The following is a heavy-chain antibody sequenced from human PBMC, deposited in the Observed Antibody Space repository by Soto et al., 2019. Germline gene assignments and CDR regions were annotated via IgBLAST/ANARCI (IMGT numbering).Heavy chain of an antibody. V-gene: IGHV1-2*02. J-gene: IGHJ4*01. D-gene: IGHD3-22*01. CDR1: GYTFTGYY. CDR2: INPNSGGT. CDR3: ARDAQLGDYYDSSCSVDY. Sequence: QVQLVQSGAEVKKPGASVKVSCKASGYTFTGYYMHWVRQAPGQGLEWMGWINPNSGGTNYAQKFQGRVTMTRDTTISTAYMELSRLRSDDTAVYYCARDAQLGDYYDSSCSVDYWGHGTLVVVSS.